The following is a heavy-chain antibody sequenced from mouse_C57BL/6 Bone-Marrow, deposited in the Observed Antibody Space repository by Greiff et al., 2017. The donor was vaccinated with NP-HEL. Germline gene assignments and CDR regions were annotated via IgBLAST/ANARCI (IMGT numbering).Heavy chain of an antibody. D-gene: IGHD4-1*01. Sequence: VQLKQSGPELVKPGASVKMSCKASGYTFTDYNMHWVKQSHGKSLEWIGYINPNNGGTSYNQKFKGKATLTVNKSSSTAYMELRSLTSEDSAVYYCASPNWVYYYAMDYWGQGTSVTVSS. J-gene: IGHJ4*01. V-gene: IGHV1-22*01. CDR3: ASPNWVYYYAMDY. CDR1: GYTFTDYN. CDR2: INPNNGGT.